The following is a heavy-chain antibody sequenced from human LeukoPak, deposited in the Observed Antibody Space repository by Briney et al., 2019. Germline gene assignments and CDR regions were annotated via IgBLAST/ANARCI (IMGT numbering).Heavy chain of an antibody. J-gene: IGHJ4*02. V-gene: IGHV3-74*01. CDR1: GFTFSSYW. D-gene: IGHD4-17*01. Sequence: GGSLRLSCAASGFTFSSYWMHWVRQAPGKGLVWVSRINSDGSSTSYADSVKGRFTISRDNSKNTLYLQMNSLRAEDTAVYYCAKDKTYYGDKGGFDYWGQGTLVTVSS. CDR2: INSDGSST. CDR3: AKDKTYYGDKGGFDY.